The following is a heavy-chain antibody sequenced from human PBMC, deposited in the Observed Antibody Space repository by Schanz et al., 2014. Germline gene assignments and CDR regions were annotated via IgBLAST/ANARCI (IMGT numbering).Heavy chain of an antibody. CDR2: ISAYNHNK. J-gene: IGHJ4*02. Sequence: QVQLVQSGAEVKKPGASVKVSCKASGYTFTSYGISWVRQAPGQGLEWMGWISAYNHNKEYDQKFQGRVTMTTDTSTSTAYMALRSLRSDDTAVYYCARDRRFFDRDDLYYFDSWGQGTLVTVSS. CDR1: GYTFTSYG. CDR3: ARDRRFFDRDDLYYFDS. D-gene: IGHD3-3*01. V-gene: IGHV1-18*01.